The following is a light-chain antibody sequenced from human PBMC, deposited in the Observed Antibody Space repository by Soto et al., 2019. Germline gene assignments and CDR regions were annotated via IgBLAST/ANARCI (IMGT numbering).Light chain of an antibody. Sequence: EIVLTQSPGTLSLSPGERATLSCRAIQSVGSTYLAWYQQKPGQAPRFLIYGASSRATGIPDRFSGSGSGTEFTLTISSLQSEDFAVYYCQQYNNWPSWTFGQGTKVDIK. CDR3: QQYNNWPSWT. CDR2: GAS. V-gene: IGKV3-20*01. J-gene: IGKJ1*01. CDR1: QSVGSTY.